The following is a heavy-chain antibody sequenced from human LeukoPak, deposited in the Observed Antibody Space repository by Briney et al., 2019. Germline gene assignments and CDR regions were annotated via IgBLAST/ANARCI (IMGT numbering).Heavy chain of an antibody. CDR2: IKQDGSEK. D-gene: IGHD3-3*01. CDR3: ARAPPYYDFWSGYEGGGYFDY. V-gene: IGHV3-7*03. J-gene: IGHJ4*02. CDR1: GYTFSSYW. Sequence: GGSRRLSCAASGYTFSSYWMSWVRQAPGKGLEWVANIKQDGSEKYYVDSVKGRFTISRDNAKNSLYLQMSSLRAEDTAVYYCARAPPYYDFWSGYEGGGYFDYWGQGTLVTVSS.